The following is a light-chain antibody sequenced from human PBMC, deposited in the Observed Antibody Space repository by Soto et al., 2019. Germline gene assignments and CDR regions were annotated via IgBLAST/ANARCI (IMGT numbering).Light chain of an antibody. CDR2: GAS. CDR3: HQRQSWPRT. V-gene: IGKV3-20*01. Sequence: QSPGTLSLSPGERATLSCRASQSIRSNYVAWYQQKPGQGPRLLIYGASSRAAGIPARFSASGSGTDFTLTISDVQPEDFALYYCHQRQSWPRTFGQGTKVDIK. J-gene: IGKJ1*01. CDR1: QSIRSNY.